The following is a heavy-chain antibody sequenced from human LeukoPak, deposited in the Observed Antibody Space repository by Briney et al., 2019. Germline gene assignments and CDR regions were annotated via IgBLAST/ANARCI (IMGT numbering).Heavy chain of an antibody. CDR2: IKQDGSAK. Sequence: PGGSLRLSCAASGFTFSSYWMSWVRQAPGKGLGWVANIKQDGSAKDYVDAVKGRFTISRDNAKNSLYLQMNSMRAEDTAVYYCARPNYDFWSGYSFGAFDIWGQGTVVTVSS. CDR3: ARPNYDFWSGYSFGAFDI. J-gene: IGHJ3*02. D-gene: IGHD3-3*01. CDR1: GFTFSSYW. V-gene: IGHV3-7*01.